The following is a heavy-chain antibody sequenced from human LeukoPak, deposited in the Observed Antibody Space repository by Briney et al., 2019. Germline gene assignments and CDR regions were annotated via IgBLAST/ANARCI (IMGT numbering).Heavy chain of an antibody. CDR1: GFTFTSSA. CDR2: IVVGSGNT. D-gene: IGHD2-15*01. Sequence: GASVKVSCKASGFTFTSSAMQWVRQARGQRLEWIGWIVVGSGNTNYAQKFRGRVTITTDESTSTAYMELSSLRSEDTAVYYCASFPVYCSGGSCSYYYYYYMDVWGKGTTVTVSS. CDR3: ASFPVYCSGGSCSYYYYYYMDV. J-gene: IGHJ6*03. V-gene: IGHV1-58*02.